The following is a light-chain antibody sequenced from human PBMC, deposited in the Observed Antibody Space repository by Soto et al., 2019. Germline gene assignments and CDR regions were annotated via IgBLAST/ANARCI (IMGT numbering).Light chain of an antibody. CDR2: KAS. Sequence: DIPMTQSPSTLSASVGDRVTITCRASQSISSWLAWYQQKPGKAPKLLIYKASSLESGVPSRVSGSGSGTEFTLTISSLQPDDFATYYCQQYNSYSWTFGQGTNVEIK. J-gene: IGKJ1*01. CDR3: QQYNSYSWT. CDR1: QSISSW. V-gene: IGKV1-5*03.